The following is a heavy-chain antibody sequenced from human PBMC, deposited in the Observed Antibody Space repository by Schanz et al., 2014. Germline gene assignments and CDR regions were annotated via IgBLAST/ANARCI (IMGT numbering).Heavy chain of an antibody. V-gene: IGHV3-7*03. J-gene: IGHJ4*02. D-gene: IGHD5-12*01. CDR3: GRDPNSVNEIDY. Sequence: EVQLLESGGGLVQPGGSLRLSCAASGFTFSSYAMSWVRQAPGKGLEWVANIKGDSSEKNYVDSVKGRFTLSRDNAKNSMYLQKNSLRVDDTTVYYCGRDPNSVNEIDYWGQGTLVTVSS. CDR1: GFTFSSYA. CDR2: IKGDSSEK.